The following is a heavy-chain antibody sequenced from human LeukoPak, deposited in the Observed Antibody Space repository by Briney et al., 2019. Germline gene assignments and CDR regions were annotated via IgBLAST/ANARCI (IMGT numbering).Heavy chain of an antibody. V-gene: IGHV4-59*08. CDR3: ARLVTFNWFDP. CDR1: GGSISSYY. J-gene: IGHJ5*02. CDR2: IYYSGST. Sequence: TSETLSLTCTVSGGSISSYYWSWIRQPPGKGLERIGYIYYSGSTNYNPSLKSRVTISVDTSKNQFSLKLSSVTAADAAVYYCARLVTFNWFDPWGQGTLVTVSS. D-gene: IGHD4-11*01.